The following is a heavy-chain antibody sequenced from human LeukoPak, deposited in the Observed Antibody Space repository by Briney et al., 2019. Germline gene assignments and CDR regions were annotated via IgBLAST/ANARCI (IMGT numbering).Heavy chain of an antibody. Sequence: GESLQISCKGSGYSFTSYWIGWVRQMPGKGLEWMGIIYPGDSDTRYSPSFQGQVTISADKSISTAYLQWSSLKASDTAMYYCAREVLVNRPPYYYGMDVWGQGTTVTVSS. CDR1: GYSFTSYW. D-gene: IGHD3-9*01. J-gene: IGHJ6*02. CDR2: IYPGDSDT. CDR3: AREVLVNRPPYYYGMDV. V-gene: IGHV5-51*01.